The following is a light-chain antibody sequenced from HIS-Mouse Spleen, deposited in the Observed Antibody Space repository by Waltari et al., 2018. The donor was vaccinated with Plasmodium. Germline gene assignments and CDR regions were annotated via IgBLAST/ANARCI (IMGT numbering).Light chain of an antibody. CDR1: QSVSSSY. CDR2: GAS. V-gene: IGKV3-20*01. Sequence: DIVLTHSPGTLSLSPVERATLPCRASQSVSSSYLAWYQQKPGQAPRLLIYGASSRATGIPDRFSGSGSGTDFTLTISRLEPEDFAVYYCQQYGSSPFGPGTKVDIK. J-gene: IGKJ3*01. CDR3: QQYGSSP.